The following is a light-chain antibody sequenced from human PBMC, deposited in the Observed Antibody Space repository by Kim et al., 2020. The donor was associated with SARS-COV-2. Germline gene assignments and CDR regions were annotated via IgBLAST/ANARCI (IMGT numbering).Light chain of an antibody. CDR1: QSISTW. Sequence: ASVGDRVTITFRASQSISTWLAWYQQKPGKAPKLLIYDASSLESGVPSRFSGSGSGTEFTLTVSSLQPDDFASYYCQQYNDYSRTFGQGTKVDIK. J-gene: IGKJ1*01. CDR2: DAS. CDR3: QQYNDYSRT. V-gene: IGKV1-5*01.